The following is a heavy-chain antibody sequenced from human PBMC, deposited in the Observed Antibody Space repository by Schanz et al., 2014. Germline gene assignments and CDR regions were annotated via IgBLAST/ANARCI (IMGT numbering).Heavy chain of an antibody. Sequence: VQLEQSGAEVKKPGSSVKVSCKLSGGTFSSFGINWVRQAPGQGPEWIGWISGYTGDTKYAQKFQHRVNMTTDRTTSTVYMELRSLRFDDTAVYFCARDNGRIPAANSFDYWGQGTRVTVSS. D-gene: IGHD1-26*01. J-gene: IGHJ4*02. V-gene: IGHV1-18*01. CDR3: ARDNGRIPAANSFDY. CDR2: ISGYTGDT. CDR1: GGTFSSFG.